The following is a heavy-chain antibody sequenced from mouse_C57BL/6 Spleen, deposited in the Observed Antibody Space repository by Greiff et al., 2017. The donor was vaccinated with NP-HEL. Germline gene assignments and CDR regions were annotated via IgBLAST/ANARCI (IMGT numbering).Heavy chain of an antibody. CDR3: ARQPDY. J-gene: IGHJ2*01. V-gene: IGHV5-6*01. CDR1: GFTFSSYG. CDR2: ISSGGSYT. Sequence: EVKLMESGGDLVKPGGSLKLSCAASGFTFSSYGMSWVRQTPDKRLEWVATISSGGSYTYYPDSVKGRFTISRDNAKNTLYLQMSSLKSEDTAMYYCARQPDYWGQGTTLTVSS.